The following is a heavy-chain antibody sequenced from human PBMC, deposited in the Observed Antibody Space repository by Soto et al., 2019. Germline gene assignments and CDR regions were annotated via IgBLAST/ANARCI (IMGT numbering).Heavy chain of an antibody. Sequence: PGGSLRLSCAASGFTFSSYSLNSFRQSPVKCLEWVSSISTTVTYIYYSDAVKARFTISRDNGKKSVYLQMNSLRADDTAVYYCAREGSLYSDSVANCVDYWGQGTLVTVSS. V-gene: IGHV3-21*01. D-gene: IGHD4-17*01. CDR2: ISTTVTYI. J-gene: IGHJ4*02. CDR3: AREGSLYSDSVANCVDY. CDR1: GFTFSSYS.